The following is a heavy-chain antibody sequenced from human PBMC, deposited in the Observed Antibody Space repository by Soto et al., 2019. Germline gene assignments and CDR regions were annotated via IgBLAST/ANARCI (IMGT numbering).Heavy chain of an antibody. CDR2: IWFDGSSQ. J-gene: IGHJ4*01. Sequence: QVQLVESGGGVVQPGRSLRLSCAASGFTFGDSGMHWVRQAPGKGLEWVAVIWFDGSSQYYADSVKGRFTISRDNSQNSLYLQMNSLRVEDMSVYFCARDRVVRGYGLHYFDFWGQGTLVTVSS. D-gene: IGHD3-10*01. CDR1: GFTFGDSG. V-gene: IGHV3-33*01. CDR3: ARDRVVRGYGLHYFDF.